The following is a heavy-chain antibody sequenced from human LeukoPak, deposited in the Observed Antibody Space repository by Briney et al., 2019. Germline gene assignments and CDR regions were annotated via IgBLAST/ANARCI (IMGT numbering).Heavy chain of an antibody. D-gene: IGHD3-22*01. Sequence: GGSLRLSCAASGFTFSSYSMNWVRQAPGKGLEWVSSISSSSSYIYYADSVEGRFTISRDNAKNSLYLQMNSLRAEDTAVYYCARDYSDSSGYYPHPLDAVDIWGQGTMVTVSS. CDR1: GFTFSSYS. J-gene: IGHJ3*02. CDR3: ARDYSDSSGYYPHPLDAVDI. V-gene: IGHV3-21*01. CDR2: ISSSSSYI.